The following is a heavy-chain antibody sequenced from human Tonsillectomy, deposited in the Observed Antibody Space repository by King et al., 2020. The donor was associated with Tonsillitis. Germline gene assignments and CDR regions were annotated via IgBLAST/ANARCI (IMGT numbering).Heavy chain of an antibody. J-gene: IGHJ3*02. CDR2: MYEDGST. CDR3: ARHRPEYYPVFGRQLRAFDM. CDR1: GASISRRSYY. D-gene: IGHD3-10*01. Sequence: LQLQESGPGLVKPSETLSLPCTVSGASISRRSYYWGWTRQPPGKGLEWIGSMYEDGSTYHTPSLKSRVSISVDMSKKHVSLKLSSVTAADTAVYYGARHRPEYYPVFGRQLRAFDMGGRGTGVTVSS. V-gene: IGHV4-39*01.